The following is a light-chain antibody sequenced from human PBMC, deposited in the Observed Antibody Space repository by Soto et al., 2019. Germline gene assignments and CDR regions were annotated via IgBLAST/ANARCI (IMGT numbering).Light chain of an antibody. CDR1: QSISSY. CDR2: AAS. CDR3: QQSYSTRIT. Sequence: DIQMTQSPSSLSASVVDRVTITCRASQSISSYLNWYQQKPGKAPKLLIYAASSLQSGVPSRFSGSGSGTDFTLTISSLQPEDFATYYCQQSYSTRITFGQGTKVDIK. J-gene: IGKJ1*01. V-gene: IGKV1-39*01.